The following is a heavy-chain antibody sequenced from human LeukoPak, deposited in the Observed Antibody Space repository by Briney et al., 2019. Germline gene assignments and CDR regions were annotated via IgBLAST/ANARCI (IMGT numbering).Heavy chain of an antibody. J-gene: IGHJ4*02. D-gene: IGHD7-27*01. Sequence: SETLSLTXAVYGGSFSGYYWSWIRQPPGKGLEWIGEINHSGSTNYNPSLKSRVTISVDTSKNQFSLKLSSVTAADTAVYYCAREADGTGESSLDYWGQGTLVTVSS. V-gene: IGHV4-34*01. CDR1: GGSFSGYY. CDR2: INHSGST. CDR3: AREADGTGESSLDY.